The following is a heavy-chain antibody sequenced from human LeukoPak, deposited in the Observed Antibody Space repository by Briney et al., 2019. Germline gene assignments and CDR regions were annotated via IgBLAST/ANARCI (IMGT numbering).Heavy chain of an antibody. Sequence: SETLSLTCTVSGGSIGTYYWSWIRQSPGKGLEWIGYIYVTGTRYNPYLQSRVTISVDRSRNQFFLKVSSVTAADTAVYYCARHIGGGIEAMDVWGKGTKVIVSS. CDR2: IYVTGT. V-gene: IGHV4-59*08. D-gene: IGHD3-16*02. CDR1: GGSIGTYY. J-gene: IGHJ6*03. CDR3: ARHIGGGIEAMDV.